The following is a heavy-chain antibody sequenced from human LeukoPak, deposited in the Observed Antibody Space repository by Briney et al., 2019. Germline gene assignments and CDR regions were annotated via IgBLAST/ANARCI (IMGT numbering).Heavy chain of an antibody. CDR2: ISYDGSNK. J-gene: IGHJ5*02. CDR1: GFTFSSYA. CDR3: ARAPRAAHTAMRGP. Sequence: GRSLRLSCAASGFTFSSYAMHWVRQAPGKGLAWVAVISYDGSNKYYADSVKGRFTISRDNSKNTLYLQMNSLRAEDTAVYYCARAPRAAHTAMRGPWGQGTLVTVSS. D-gene: IGHD5-18*01. V-gene: IGHV3-30-3*01.